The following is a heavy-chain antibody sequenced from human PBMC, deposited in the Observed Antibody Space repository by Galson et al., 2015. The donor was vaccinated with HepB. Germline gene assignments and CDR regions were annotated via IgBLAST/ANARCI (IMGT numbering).Heavy chain of an antibody. CDR2: ISYDGSNK. CDR1: GFTFSSYG. Sequence: SLRLSCAASGFTFSSYGMHWVRQAPGKGLEWVAVISYDGSNKYYADSVKGRFTISRDNSKNTLYLQMNSLRAEDTAVYYCAKDRVDTAMVTLWGDYYYGMDVWGQGTTVTVSS. CDR3: AKDRVDTAMVTLWGDYYYGMDV. D-gene: IGHD5-18*01. J-gene: IGHJ6*02. V-gene: IGHV3-30*18.